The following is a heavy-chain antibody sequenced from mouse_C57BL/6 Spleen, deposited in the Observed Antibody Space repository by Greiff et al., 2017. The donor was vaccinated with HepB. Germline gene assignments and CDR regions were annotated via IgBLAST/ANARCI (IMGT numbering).Heavy chain of an antibody. V-gene: IGHV1-82*01. J-gene: IGHJ2*01. CDR1: GYAFSSSW. CDR3: ARAITTVVAPFDY. D-gene: IGHD1-1*01. Sequence: VQLKESGPELVKPGASVKISCKASGYAFSSSWMNWVKQRPGKGLEWIGRIYPGDGDTNYNGKFKGKATLTADKSSSTAYMQLSSLTSEDSAVYFCARAITTVVAPFDYWGQGTTLTVSS. CDR2: IYPGDGDT.